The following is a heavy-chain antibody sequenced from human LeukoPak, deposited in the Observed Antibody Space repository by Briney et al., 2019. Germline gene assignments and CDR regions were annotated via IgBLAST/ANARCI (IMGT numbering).Heavy chain of an antibody. D-gene: IGHD6-19*01. V-gene: IGHV4-59*01. Sequence: SETLSLTCTVSGGSISSYYWSWIRQPPGKGLEWIGYIYYSGSTNYNPSLKSRGTISVDTSKNHFSLNLSSVTAADTAVYYCARGWYKSGWYTLDYWGQGTLVTVSS. CDR1: GGSISSYY. CDR3: ARGWYKSGWYTLDY. J-gene: IGHJ4*02. CDR2: IYYSGST.